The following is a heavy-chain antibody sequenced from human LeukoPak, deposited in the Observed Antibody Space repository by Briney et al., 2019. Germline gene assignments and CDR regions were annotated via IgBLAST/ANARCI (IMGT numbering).Heavy chain of an antibody. CDR3: ARGQYDFWSGYYYYFDY. D-gene: IGHD3-3*01. CDR2: IYYSGST. CDR1: GGSISSGGYY. J-gene: IGHJ4*02. V-gene: IGHV4-31*03. Sequence: SETLSLTCTVSGGSISSGGYYWSWIRQHPGKGLKWIGYIYYSGSTYYNPSLKSRVTISVDTSKNQFSLKLSSVTAADTAMYYCARGQYDFWSGYYYYFDYWGQGTLVTVSS.